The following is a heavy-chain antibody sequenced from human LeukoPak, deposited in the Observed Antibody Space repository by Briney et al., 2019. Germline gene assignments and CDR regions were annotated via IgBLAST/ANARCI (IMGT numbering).Heavy chain of an antibody. CDR1: GFTFSGYA. D-gene: IGHD3-10*01. J-gene: IGHJ3*01. CDR2: VSSSGGST. Sequence: QPGASQRLSCAASGFTFSGYAMTWVRQAPGKGLEWVSLVSSSGGSTYYADSVKGRFTISRDNSKNTLYLQMNSLRAEDTAVYYCAKRYYGSGSYDAFDVWGQGTMVTVSS. V-gene: IGHV3-23*01. CDR3: AKRYYGSGSYDAFDV.